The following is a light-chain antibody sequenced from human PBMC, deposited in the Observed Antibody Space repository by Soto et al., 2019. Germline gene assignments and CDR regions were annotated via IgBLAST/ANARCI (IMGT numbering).Light chain of an antibody. J-gene: IGKJ2*01. CDR3: QQYDNLPPYT. CDR1: RDISVY. Sequence: DIQMTQSPSSLSASVGDRVTITCQASRDISVYLNWYQQKPGTPPKLLIFDASNLQTGVPSRLSGSGSGTHFTFTISSLQPEDIATYYCQQYDNLPPYTFGQGTTLEIK. CDR2: DAS. V-gene: IGKV1-33*01.